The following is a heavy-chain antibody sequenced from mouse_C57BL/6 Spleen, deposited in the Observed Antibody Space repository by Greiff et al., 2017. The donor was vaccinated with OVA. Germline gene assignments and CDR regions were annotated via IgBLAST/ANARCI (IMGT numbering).Heavy chain of an antibody. D-gene: IGHD1-2*01. CDR3: ASHYRYFENAMDY. CDR2: ISGGGGNT. V-gene: IGHV5-9*04. J-gene: IGHJ4*01. Sequence: EVKVVESGGGLVKPGGSLKLSCAASGFTFSSYTMSWVRQTPEKRLEWVATISGGGGNTYYPDRVKGRFTISRDNAKNTLYLQVSSLRSEDTAVYYCASHYRYFENAMDYWGQGTSVTVSS. CDR1: GFTFSSYT.